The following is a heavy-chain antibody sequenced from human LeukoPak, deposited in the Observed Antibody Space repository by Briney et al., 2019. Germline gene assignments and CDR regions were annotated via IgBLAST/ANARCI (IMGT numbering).Heavy chain of an antibody. D-gene: IGHD1-7*01. J-gene: IGHJ4*02. CDR2: IIPILGIA. CDR1: GGTFSSYA. V-gene: IGHV1-69*04. CDR3: ARGGITGTTNFDY. Sequence: ASVKVSCKASGGTFSSYAISWVRQAPGQGLEWMGRIIPILGIANYARKFQGRVTITADKSTSTAYMELSSLRSEDTAVYYCARGGITGTTNFDYWGQGTLVTVSS.